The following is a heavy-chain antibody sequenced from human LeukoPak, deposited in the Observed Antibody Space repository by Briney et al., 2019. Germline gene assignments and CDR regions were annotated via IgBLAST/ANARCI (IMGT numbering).Heavy chain of an antibody. CDR3: ARDLTIFGVVPPLQH. J-gene: IGHJ1*01. D-gene: IGHD3-3*01. V-gene: IGHV1-2*02. CDR1: GYTFTGYY. CDR2: INPNSGGT. Sequence: ASVKVSCKASGYTFTGYYMHWVRQAPGQGLEWMGWINPNSGGTNYAQKLQGRVTMTTDTSTSTAYMELRSLRSDDTAVYYCARDLTIFGVVPPLQHWGQGTLVTVSS.